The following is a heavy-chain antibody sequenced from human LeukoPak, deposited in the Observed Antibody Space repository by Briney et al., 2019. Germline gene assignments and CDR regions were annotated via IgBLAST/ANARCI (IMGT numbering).Heavy chain of an antibody. Sequence: PSETLSLTCTVSGGSISSSSYYWGWIRQPPGKGLEWIGSIYYSGSTYYNPSLKRRVTISVDTSKNQFSLKLSSVTAADTAVYYCARQLGYCSSTSCYANKVDYWGQGTLVTVSS. D-gene: IGHD2-2*01. CDR1: GGSISSSSYY. CDR2: IYYSGST. CDR3: ARQLGYCSSTSCYANKVDY. J-gene: IGHJ4*02. V-gene: IGHV4-39*01.